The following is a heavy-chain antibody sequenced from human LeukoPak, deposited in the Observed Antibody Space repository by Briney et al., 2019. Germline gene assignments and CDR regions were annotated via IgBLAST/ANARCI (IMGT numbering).Heavy chain of an antibody. D-gene: IGHD6-13*01. CDR1: GFTFSSYW. CDR2: IKQDGSEK. Sequence: PGGSLRLSCAASGFTFSSYWMSWVRQAPGKGLEWVANIKQDGSEKYYVDSVKGRFTISRDNAKNSLYLQMNSLRAEDTAVYYCARDIVDSSSWYYFDYWGQGTLVIVSS. J-gene: IGHJ4*02. CDR3: ARDIVDSSSWYYFDY. V-gene: IGHV3-7*01.